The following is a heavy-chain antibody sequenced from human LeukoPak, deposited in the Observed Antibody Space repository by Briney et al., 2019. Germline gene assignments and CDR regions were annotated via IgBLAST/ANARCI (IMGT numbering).Heavy chain of an antibody. CDR3: ARNPYDSSGYYVY. V-gene: IGHV1-2*02. Sequence: ASVKVSCKASGYTFTGYYMHWVRQAPGQGLEWMGWINPNSGGTNYAQKFQGRVTMTRDTSISTAYMELSRLRSDDTAVYYCARNPYDSSGYYVYWGQGTLVTVSS. J-gene: IGHJ4*02. CDR1: GYTFTGYY. CDR2: INPNSGGT. D-gene: IGHD3-22*01.